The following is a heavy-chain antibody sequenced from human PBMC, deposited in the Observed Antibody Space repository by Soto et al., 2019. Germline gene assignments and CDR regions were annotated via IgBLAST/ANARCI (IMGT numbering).Heavy chain of an antibody. J-gene: IGHJ6*02. CDR1: GGTFSSYA. CDR2: IIPIFGTA. D-gene: IGHD3-10*01. V-gene: IGHV1-69*01. Sequence: QVQLVQSGAEVKKPGSSVKVSCKASGGTFSSYAISWVRQAPGQGLEWMGGIIPIFGTANYAQKFQGRVTITADESTSTAYMELSSLRSEDTAVYYCAREGGSGSYYNAFYYYYYGMDVWGQGTMVTVSS. CDR3: AREGGSGSYYNAFYYYYYGMDV.